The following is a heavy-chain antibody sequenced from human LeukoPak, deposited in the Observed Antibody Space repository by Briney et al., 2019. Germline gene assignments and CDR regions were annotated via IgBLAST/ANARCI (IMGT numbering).Heavy chain of an antibody. CDR3: ARLSSWHDYYYGMDV. CDR2: IYYSGST. CDR1: GGSISSYY. D-gene: IGHD6-13*01. V-gene: IGHV4-59*01. J-gene: IGHJ6*02. Sequence: PSETLSLTCTVSGGSISSYYWSWIRQPPGKGLEWIGYIYYSGSTNYNPSLKSRVTISVDTSNNQFSLRLSSVTAADTAMYYCARLSSWHDYYYGMDVWGQGTTVTVSS.